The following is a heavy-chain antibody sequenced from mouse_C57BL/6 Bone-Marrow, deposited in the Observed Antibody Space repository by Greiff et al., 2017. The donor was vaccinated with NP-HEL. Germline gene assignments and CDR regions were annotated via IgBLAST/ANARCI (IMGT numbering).Heavy chain of an antibody. J-gene: IGHJ3*01. CDR1: GYTFTSYG. CDR3: ARWGLWLTSWFAY. Sequence: VQLQQSGAELARPGASVKLSCKASGYTFTSYGISWVKQRTGQGLEWIGAIYPRSGNTYYNEKFKGKATLTADKSSSTAYMELRSLTSEDSAVYFCARWGLWLTSWFAYWGQGTLVTVSA. D-gene: IGHD4-1*01. CDR2: IYPRSGNT. V-gene: IGHV1-81*01.